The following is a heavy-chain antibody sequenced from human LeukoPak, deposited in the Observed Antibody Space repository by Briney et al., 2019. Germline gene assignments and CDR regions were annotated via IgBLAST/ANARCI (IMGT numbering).Heavy chain of an antibody. Sequence: SQTLSLTCTVSGGSISSGSYYWSWIRHPAGKALEWFGRIYTNGSTNYHPSLKSRVTISVDPSKNQFSLKLSSVTAADTAVYYCARDKVEVVAATPNNWFDPWGQGTLVTVSS. V-gene: IGHV4-61*02. CDR3: ARDKVEVVAATPNNWFDP. D-gene: IGHD2-15*01. J-gene: IGHJ5*02. CDR2: IYTNGST. CDR1: GGSISSGSYY.